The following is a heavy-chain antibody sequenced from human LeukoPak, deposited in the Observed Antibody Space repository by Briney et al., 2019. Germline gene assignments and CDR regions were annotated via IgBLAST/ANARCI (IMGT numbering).Heavy chain of an antibody. CDR2: ISYDGSNK. D-gene: IGHD1-26*01. Sequence: GRSLRLSFAASGFIFSSYAIHWVRQAPGKGLEWVAVISYDGSNKYYADSVKGRFTISRDNSKNTLYLQMNSLRAEDTAVYYCARGIVGTTGGRDAFDIWGQGTMVTVSS. J-gene: IGHJ3*02. V-gene: IGHV3-30-3*01. CDR1: GFIFSSYA. CDR3: ARGIVGTTGGRDAFDI.